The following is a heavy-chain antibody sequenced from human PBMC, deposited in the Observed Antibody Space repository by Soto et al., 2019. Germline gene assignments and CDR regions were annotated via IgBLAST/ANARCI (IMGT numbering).Heavy chain of an antibody. Sequence: QVQLQESGPGLVKPSQTLSLTCTVSGGSISSGGYYWSWIRQHPGKGLEWIGYIYYSGSTYYNPSLKSRVTISIDTSKNQFSLKLSSVTAADTAVYYCARGEDIVATSHHLRGGMDVWGQGTTVTVSS. J-gene: IGHJ6*02. CDR3: ARGEDIVATSHHLRGGMDV. CDR1: GGSISSGGYY. D-gene: IGHD5-12*01. V-gene: IGHV4-31*03. CDR2: IYYSGST.